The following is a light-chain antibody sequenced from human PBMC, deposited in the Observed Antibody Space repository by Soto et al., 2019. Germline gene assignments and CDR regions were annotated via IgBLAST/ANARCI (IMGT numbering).Light chain of an antibody. J-gene: IGLJ3*02. Sequence: QSVLTQPASVSGSPGQSITISCTGTSSDVGGYDYVSWYQQHPGKAPKLMIYGVSNRPSGTSNRFSGSKSGNTASLTISGLQAEDEADYYCSSYSSTSTGVFGGGTKLTVL. CDR1: SSDVGGYDY. V-gene: IGLV2-14*01. CDR2: GVS. CDR3: SSYSSTSTGV.